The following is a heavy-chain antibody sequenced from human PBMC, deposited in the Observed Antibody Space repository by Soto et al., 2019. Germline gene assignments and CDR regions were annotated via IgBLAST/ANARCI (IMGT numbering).Heavy chain of an antibody. CDR1: GFSFSSYS. Sequence: QLLESGGDLIQPGGSLRLSCAASGFSFSSYSMSWVRQAPGKGLEWVSGMSATGGSTYYVDSVKGRFIISRDNSWKTLYLQMNSLRADDTAVYYCAKSWGDTWQEAAFHSWGLGTMVTVSA. J-gene: IGHJ3*02. V-gene: IGHV3-23*01. D-gene: IGHD5-18*01. CDR2: MSATGGST. CDR3: AKSWGDTWQEAAFHS.